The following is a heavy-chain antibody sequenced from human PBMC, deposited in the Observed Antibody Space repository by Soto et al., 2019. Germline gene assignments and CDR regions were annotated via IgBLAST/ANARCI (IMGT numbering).Heavy chain of an antibody. D-gene: IGHD3-22*01. V-gene: IGHV4-31*03. CDR1: GGSISSGGHY. CDR3: ARDNYGSSGYYYGAFHI. CDR2: IFYSGST. Sequence: KASETLSLTCTVSGGSISSGGHYWSWVRQHPGKGLEWIGCIFYSGSTYYNPSLKSRVTISVDTSKNQFSLKLTSVTAADTAVYFCARDNYGSSGYYYGAFHIWGQGTMVTVS. J-gene: IGHJ3*02.